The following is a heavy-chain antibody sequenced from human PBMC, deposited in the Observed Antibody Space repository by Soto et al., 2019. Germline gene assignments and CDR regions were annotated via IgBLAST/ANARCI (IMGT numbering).Heavy chain of an antibody. CDR3: ARDRGYCSSTSCYAGNYYYYYMDV. Sequence: GGSLRLSCAASGFTFSSYWMSWVRQAPGKGLEWVANIKQDGSEKYYVDSVKGRFTISRDNAKNSLYLQMNSLRAEDTAVYYCARDRGYCSSTSCYAGNYYYYYMDVWGKGTTVTVS. D-gene: IGHD2-2*01. V-gene: IGHV3-7*01. J-gene: IGHJ6*03. CDR1: GFTFSSYW. CDR2: IKQDGSEK.